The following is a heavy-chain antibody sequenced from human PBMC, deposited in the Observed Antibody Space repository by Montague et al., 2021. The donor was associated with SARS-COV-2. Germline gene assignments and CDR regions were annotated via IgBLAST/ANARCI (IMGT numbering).Heavy chain of an antibody. CDR1: GGSISTYY. J-gene: IGHJ4*02. D-gene: IGHD3-10*01. V-gene: IGHV4-4*07. Sequence: SETLSLTCTVSGGSISTYYWSWIRQPAGKGLEWIGRIFTSGTASYSPSLKSRVTMAVDTSKNQFSLKVTSVTAADTAVYYCAGTPGSGYNGGFDSWGQGALVTVSS. CDR2: IFTSGTA. CDR3: AGTPGSGYNGGFDS.